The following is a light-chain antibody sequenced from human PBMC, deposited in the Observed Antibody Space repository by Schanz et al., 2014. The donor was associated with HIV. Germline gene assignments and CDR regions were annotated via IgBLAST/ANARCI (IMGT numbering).Light chain of an antibody. Sequence: EIVLTQSPGTLSLSPGERATLSCRASQSVYSSYLAWYQQKPGQAPRLLMYAASSRATGIPPRFSGSGSGTDFTLTISSLQSEDFAVYYCQQYGSSPATFGQGTKVES. CDR2: AAS. CDR3: QQYGSSPAT. CDR1: QSVYSSY. J-gene: IGKJ1*01. V-gene: IGKV3-20*01.